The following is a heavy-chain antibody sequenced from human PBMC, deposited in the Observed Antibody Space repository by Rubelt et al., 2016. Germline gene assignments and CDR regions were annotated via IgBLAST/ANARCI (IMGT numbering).Heavy chain of an antibody. Sequence: QVQLQQWGAGLLKPSETLSLPCAVYGGSFSGYYGSWIRQPPGKGLEWIGELNHSGSTNYNPSLKRRGTISADTSKNQFSLNLNSVTAADTAVYYCARGLDSTKTGADWGQGTLVTVSS. J-gene: IGHJ4*02. V-gene: IGHV4-34*01. CDR1: GGSFSGYY. CDR3: ARGLDSTKTGAD. D-gene: IGHD3-10*01. CDR2: LNHSGST.